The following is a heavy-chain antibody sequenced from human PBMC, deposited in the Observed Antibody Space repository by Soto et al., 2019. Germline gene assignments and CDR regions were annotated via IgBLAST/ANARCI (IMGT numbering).Heavy chain of an antibody. J-gene: IGHJ4*02. Sequence: NPSETLSLTCTVSGGSISSGDYYWSWIRQPPGKGLEWIGYIYYSGSTYYNPSLKSRVTISVDTSKNQFSLKLSSVTAADTAVYYCAARSGSYYSPFDYWGQGTLVTVSS. CDR3: AARSGSYYSPFDY. CDR1: GGSISSGDYY. V-gene: IGHV4-30-4*01. CDR2: IYYSGST. D-gene: IGHD3-10*01.